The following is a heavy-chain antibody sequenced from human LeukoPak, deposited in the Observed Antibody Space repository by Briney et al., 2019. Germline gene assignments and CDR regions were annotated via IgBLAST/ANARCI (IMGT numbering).Heavy chain of an antibody. D-gene: IGHD3-9*01. CDR3: ARHDYDILTGYYLL. V-gene: IGHV4-34*01. J-gene: IGHJ4*02. CDR2: IYYSGST. Sequence: SETLSLTCAVYGGSFSGYYWSWIRQPPGKGLEWIGSIYYSGSTYYNPSLKSRVTISVDTSKNQFSLKLSSVTAADTAVYYCARHDYDILTGYYLLWGQGTLVTVSS. CDR1: GGSFSGYY.